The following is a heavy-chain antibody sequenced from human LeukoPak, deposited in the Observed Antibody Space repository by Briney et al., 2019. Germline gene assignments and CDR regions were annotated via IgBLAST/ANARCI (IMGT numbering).Heavy chain of an antibody. Sequence: PSETLSLTCTVSGGSISSYYWSWIRQPPGKGLEWIGYIYYSGSTNYNPDLKSRVTISVGTSKNQFSLMLSPVTAADTTVYYSGSTNHNPSRKSRVTISVETTKNQSSLKLSSVTAADTAVYYCARNTYYYGSGAMTDYWGQGTLVTVSS. J-gene: IGHJ4*02. D-gene: IGHD3-10*01. CDR3: GSTNHNPSRKSRVTISVETTKNQSSLKLSSVTAADTAVYYCARNTYYYGSGAMTDY. V-gene: IGHV4-59*01. CDR2: IYYSGST. CDR1: GGSISSYY.